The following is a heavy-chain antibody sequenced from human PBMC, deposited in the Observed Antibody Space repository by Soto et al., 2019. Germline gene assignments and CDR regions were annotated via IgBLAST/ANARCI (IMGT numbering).Heavy chain of an antibody. CDR1: GFTFSNAW. CDR3: TTGLRFLEWLLSPLYYYGMDV. J-gene: IGHJ6*02. V-gene: IGHV3-15*01. CDR2: IKSKTDGGTT. Sequence: PGGSLRLSCAASGFTFSNAWMSWVRQAPGKGLECVGRIKSKTDGGTTDYAAPVKGRFTISRDDSKNTLYLQMNGLKTEDTAVYYCTTGLRFLEWLLSPLYYYGMDVWGQGTTVTVSS. D-gene: IGHD3-3*01.